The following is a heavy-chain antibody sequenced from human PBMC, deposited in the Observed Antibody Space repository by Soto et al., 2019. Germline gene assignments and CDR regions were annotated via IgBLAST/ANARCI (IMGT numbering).Heavy chain of an antibody. CDR2: ISYDGSNK. J-gene: IGHJ4*02. Sequence: PGGSLRLSCAASGFTFSSYGMHWVRQAPGKGLEWVAVISYDGSNKYYADSVKGRFTISRDNSKNTLYLQMNSLRAEDTAVYYCAKDTQRYCTNGVCYPIDYWGQGTLVTVSS. D-gene: IGHD2-8*01. CDR1: GFTFSSYG. CDR3: AKDTQRYCTNGVCYPIDY. V-gene: IGHV3-30*18.